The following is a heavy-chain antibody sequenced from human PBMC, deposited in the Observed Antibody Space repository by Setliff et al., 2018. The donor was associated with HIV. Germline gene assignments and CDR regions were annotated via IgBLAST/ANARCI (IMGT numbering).Heavy chain of an antibody. CDR3: ARDMHANINAQDI. J-gene: IGHJ3*02. CDR2: IYFTGNT. D-gene: IGHD2-8*01. Sequence: PSETLSLTCTFSGVTSGGYYWTWIRQHPEKGLEWIGYIYFTGNTYYNPSLRSRATMSVDTSKNQFSLMLSSVTAADTAVYYCARDMHANINAQDIWGQGTVVTVSS. V-gene: IGHV4-31*03. CDR1: GVTSGGYY.